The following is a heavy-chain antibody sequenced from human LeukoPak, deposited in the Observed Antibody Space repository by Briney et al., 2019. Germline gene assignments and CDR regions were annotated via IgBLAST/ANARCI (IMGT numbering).Heavy chain of an antibody. CDR1: GFTFSSYS. V-gene: IGHV3-15*01. CDR3: TTYSSGWL. Sequence: GGSLRLSCAASGFTFSSYSMSWVRQAPGKGLEWVGRIKSKSDGRTTDYAAPVKGRFTISRDDLKNTPYLQMNSLKTEDTAVYYCTTYSSGWLWGQGTLVTVCS. D-gene: IGHD6-19*01. J-gene: IGHJ4*02. CDR2: IKSKSDGRTT.